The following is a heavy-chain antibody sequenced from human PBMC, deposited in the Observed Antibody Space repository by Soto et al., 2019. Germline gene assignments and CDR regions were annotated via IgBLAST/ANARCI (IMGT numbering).Heavy chain of an antibody. J-gene: IGHJ4*02. Sequence: PGGSLRLSCAASVFSFSSYWMSWVRQAPGKGQEWVANIKEDGSEKYYVDSVKGRFTISRDNAKNSLYLQMNSLRAEDTAVYYCARGPYWGQGTLVTVSS. CDR3: ARGPY. CDR1: VFSFSSYW. V-gene: IGHV3-7*01. CDR2: IKEDGSEK.